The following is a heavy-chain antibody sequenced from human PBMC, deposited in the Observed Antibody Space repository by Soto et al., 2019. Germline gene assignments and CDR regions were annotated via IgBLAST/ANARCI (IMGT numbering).Heavy chain of an antibody. CDR1: GFTFSSYW. CDR3: ATALYSSGPNYFDY. Sequence: GGSLRLSCAASGFTFSSYWMSWVRQAPGKGLEWVANIKQDGSEKNYVDSVKGRFTISRDNAKNSLYLQMNSLRAEDTAVYYCATALYSSGPNYFDYWGQGTLVTVSS. CDR2: IKQDGSEK. J-gene: IGHJ4*02. D-gene: IGHD6-19*01. V-gene: IGHV3-7*01.